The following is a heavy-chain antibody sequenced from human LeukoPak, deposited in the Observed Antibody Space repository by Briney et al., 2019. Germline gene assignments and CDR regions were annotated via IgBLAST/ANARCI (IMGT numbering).Heavy chain of an antibody. CDR1: GFTLSSYA. Sequence: GGSLRLSCAASGFTLSSYAMSWVRQAPGKGLEWVSAISGGGGSTYYADSVKGRFTISRDNSKNTLYLQMNSLRAEDTAVYYCAKDLRYSYGYPDAFDIWGQGTMVTVSS. CDR2: ISGGGGST. J-gene: IGHJ3*02. D-gene: IGHD5-18*01. V-gene: IGHV3-23*01. CDR3: AKDLRYSYGYPDAFDI.